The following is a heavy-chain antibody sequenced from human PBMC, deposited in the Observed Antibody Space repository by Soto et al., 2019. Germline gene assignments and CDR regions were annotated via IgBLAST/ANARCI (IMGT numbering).Heavy chain of an antibody. V-gene: IGHV5-51*01. D-gene: IGHD6-6*01. Sequence: GESLKISCKGSGYSFTSYWIGWVRQMPGKGLEWMGIIYPGDSDTRYSPSFQGQVTISADKSISTAYLQWSSLKASDTAMYYCARPAYSSSSPGQGGLYYYYGMDVWGQGTTVTVSS. CDR3: ARPAYSSSSPGQGGLYYYYGMDV. CDR1: GYSFTSYW. J-gene: IGHJ6*02. CDR2: IYPGDSDT.